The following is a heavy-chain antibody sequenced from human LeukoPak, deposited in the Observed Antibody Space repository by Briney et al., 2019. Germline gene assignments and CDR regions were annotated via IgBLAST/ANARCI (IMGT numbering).Heavy chain of an antibody. D-gene: IGHD3-22*01. CDR3: ARDGGWDSSGYYYRGLDY. J-gene: IGHJ4*02. Sequence: PEGSLRLSCAASGFTFSSYSMNWVRQAPGKGLEWVSSVSSSSSYIYYADSVKGRFTISRDNAKNSLYLQMNSLRAEDTAVYYCARDGGWDSSGYYYRGLDYWGQGTLVTVSS. CDR1: GFTFSSYS. CDR2: VSSSSSYI. V-gene: IGHV3-21*01.